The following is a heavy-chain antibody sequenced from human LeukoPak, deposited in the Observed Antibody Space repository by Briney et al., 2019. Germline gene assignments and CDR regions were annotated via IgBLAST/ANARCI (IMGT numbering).Heavy chain of an antibody. CDR2: MNPNSGNT. V-gene: IGHV1-8*01. J-gene: IGHJ5*02. D-gene: IGHD2-2*01. Sequence: GASVTVSCKGSGYTFTSYDINWVRQATGQGREWMGWMNPNSGNTGYAQKFQGRVTMTRNTSISTACMELSSLRSEDTAVYYCASGIHCSSTSCSSNWFDPWGQGTLVTVSS. CDR3: ASGIHCSSTSCSSNWFDP. CDR1: GYTFTSYD.